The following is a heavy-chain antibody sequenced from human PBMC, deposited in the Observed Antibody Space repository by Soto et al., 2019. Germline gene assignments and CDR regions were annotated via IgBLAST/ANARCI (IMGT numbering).Heavy chain of an antibody. J-gene: IGHJ4*02. CDR3: ASSARWYAVNS. D-gene: IGHD6-13*01. CDR2: VFHTGTT. V-gene: IGHV4-4*02. Sequence: QVQLQESGPGLVKPSGTLSLTCAVSGDSVSSPYYWCWVRQPPGKGLEWIGEVFHTGTTSYNPSLRSRVTTSTDNSNNQFSLDLTSVTPADTAVYYYASSARWYAVNSWGPGTLVIVSS. CDR1: GDSVSSPYY.